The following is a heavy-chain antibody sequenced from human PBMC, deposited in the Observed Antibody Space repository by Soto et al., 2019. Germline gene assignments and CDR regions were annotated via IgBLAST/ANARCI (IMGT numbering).Heavy chain of an antibody. D-gene: IGHD6-6*01. CDR2: IDTDGSRT. Sequence: EVQLVESGGGLVQPGGSLRLSCAASGFTLRSYWMHWVRQAPGKGPMWVSRIDTDGSRTTYADSVKGRFTISRDNAKNMMYLHMNSLSAEDTAVYYCVRDRPHNWFDPWGQGTLVTVSS. J-gene: IGHJ5*02. V-gene: IGHV3-74*01. CDR3: VRDRPHNWFDP. CDR1: GFTLRSYW.